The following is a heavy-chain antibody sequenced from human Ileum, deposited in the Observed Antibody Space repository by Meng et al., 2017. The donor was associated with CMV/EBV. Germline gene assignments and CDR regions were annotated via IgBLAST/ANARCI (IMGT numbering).Heavy chain of an antibody. CDR1: GFTFSTYE. Sequence: GESLKISCAGSGFTFSTYEMNWVRQAPGKGLEWLANIKPDGTDKNYVDSVKGRFTISRDNVKNSLYLQMNSLRAEDTAVYYCVRGGWSVDYWGQGTLVTVSS. D-gene: IGHD6-19*01. V-gene: IGHV3-7*01. CDR2: IKPDGTDK. CDR3: VRGGWSVDY. J-gene: IGHJ4*02.